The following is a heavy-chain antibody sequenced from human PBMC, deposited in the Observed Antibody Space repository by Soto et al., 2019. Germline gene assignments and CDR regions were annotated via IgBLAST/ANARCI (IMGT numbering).Heavy chain of an antibody. CDR1: RYTFTSHG. J-gene: IGHJ3*01. CDR2: ISNFNGKT. V-gene: IGHV1-18*01. Sequence: QIQLMQSGGDVKTPGASLKVSCTTSRYTFTSHGIDWVRQAPGQGLEWMGLISNFNGKTDYAQKLQGRVTMTDDTVTITVKTELRGLRCYYTGGYYCAGCLTEGATLSEDAFDLWGPGTKVTVSS. CDR3: AGCLTEGATLSEDAFDL. D-gene: IGHD3-9*01.